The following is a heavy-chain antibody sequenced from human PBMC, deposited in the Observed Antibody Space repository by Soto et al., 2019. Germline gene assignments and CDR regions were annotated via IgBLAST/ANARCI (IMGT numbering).Heavy chain of an antibody. CDR2: IYYSGST. CDR3: ARASLWFGELLEFDI. J-gene: IGHJ3*02. V-gene: IGHV4-59*01. D-gene: IGHD3-10*01. CDR1: GGSISSYY. Sequence: SETLSLTCTVSGGSISSYYWSWIRQPPGKGLEWIGYIYYSGSTNYNPSLKSRVTISVDTSKNQFSLKLSSVTAADTAVYYCARASLWFGELLEFDIWGQGTMVTVSS.